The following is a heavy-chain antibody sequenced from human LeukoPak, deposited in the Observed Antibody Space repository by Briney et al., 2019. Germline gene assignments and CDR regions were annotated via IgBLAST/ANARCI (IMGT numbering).Heavy chain of an antibody. Sequence: SETLSLTCTVSGGSISSYYWSWIRQPPGKGLEWIGYIYYSGSTNYNPSLKNRVTISVDTSKNQFSLKLRYVTAADTAVYYCAREIGFGHYMVRGVITDYPYNWFDPWGQGTLVTVSS. V-gene: IGHV4-59*01. D-gene: IGHD3-10*01. CDR1: GGSISSYY. CDR2: IYYSGST. CDR3: AREIGFGHYMVRGVITDYPYNWFDP. J-gene: IGHJ5*02.